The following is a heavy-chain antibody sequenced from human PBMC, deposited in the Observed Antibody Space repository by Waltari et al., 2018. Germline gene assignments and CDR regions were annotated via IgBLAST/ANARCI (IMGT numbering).Heavy chain of an antibody. CDR3: ARVFGYYYYYRDG. CDR1: GGSLSGYH. J-gene: IGHJ6*03. Sequence: QVQLQQWGAGLLKPSETLSLTCAVSGGSLSGYHWTWIRQPPGKGLVWLGEINDSGRTTYTPSLESRVTVSIATANNQSSVRVRSVTAAHTAVYYCARVFGYYYYYRDGGGKGTTVNISS. CDR2: INDSGRT. D-gene: IGHD3-3*01. V-gene: IGHV4-34*02.